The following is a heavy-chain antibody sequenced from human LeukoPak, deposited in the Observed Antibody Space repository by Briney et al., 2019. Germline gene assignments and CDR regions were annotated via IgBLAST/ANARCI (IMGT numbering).Heavy chain of an antibody. D-gene: IGHD3-3*01. CDR2: ISAYNGNT. CDR3: ARDQYDFWSGSTPPDYMDV. CDR1: GYTFTSYG. V-gene: IGHV1-18*01. J-gene: IGHJ6*03. Sequence: GASVKVSCKASGYTFTSYGISWVRQAPGQGLEWMGWISAYNGNTKYAHELQRRVTMTTDTSTSQAYMELRTLRSDDTPVYYCARDQYDFWSGSTPPDYMDVWGKGTTVTVSS.